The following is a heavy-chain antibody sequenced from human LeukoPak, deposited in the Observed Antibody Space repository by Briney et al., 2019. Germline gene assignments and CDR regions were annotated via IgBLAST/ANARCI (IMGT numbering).Heavy chain of an antibody. Sequence: SETLSLTCTVSGYSISSGYYWGWIRQPPGKGLEWVGSIYHSRSTYYNPSLKSRVTISVDTSKNQFSLKLSSVTAADTAVYYCARDDDDAFDIWGQGTMVTVSS. CDR2: IYHSRST. CDR3: ARDDDDAFDI. V-gene: IGHV4-38-2*02. CDR1: GYSISSGYY. J-gene: IGHJ3*02.